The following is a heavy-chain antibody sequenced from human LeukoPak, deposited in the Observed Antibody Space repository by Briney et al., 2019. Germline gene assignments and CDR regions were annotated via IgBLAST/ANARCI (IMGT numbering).Heavy chain of an antibody. Sequence: GGSLRLSCAASGFTFSSYAMHWVRQAPGKGLEWVAVISYDGSNKYYADSVKGRFTISRDNSKNTLYLQMNSLRAEDMALYYCAKTPDADWDRNYFDYWGQGTLVTVSS. CDR1: GFTFSSYA. CDR3: AKTPDADWDRNYFDY. CDR2: ISYDGSNK. J-gene: IGHJ4*02. D-gene: IGHD1-26*01. V-gene: IGHV3-30-3*01.